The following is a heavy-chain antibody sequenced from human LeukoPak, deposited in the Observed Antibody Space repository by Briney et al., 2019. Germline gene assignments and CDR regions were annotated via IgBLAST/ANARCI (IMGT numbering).Heavy chain of an antibody. CDR2: ISWNSGSI. CDR1: GFTFDDYA. Sequence: GGSLRLSCAASGFTFDDYAMHWVRQAPGKGLEWVSGISWNSGSIGYADSVKGRFTISRDNAKNSLYLQMNSLRAEDTALYYCAKSKLRFLEWSLDYWGQGNLVTVSS. D-gene: IGHD3-3*01. V-gene: IGHV3-9*01. CDR3: AKSKLRFLEWSLDY. J-gene: IGHJ4*02.